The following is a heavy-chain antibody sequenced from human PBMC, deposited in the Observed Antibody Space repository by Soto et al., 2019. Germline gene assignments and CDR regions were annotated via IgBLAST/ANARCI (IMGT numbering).Heavy chain of an antibody. CDR2: IGTAGDT. J-gene: IGHJ6*02. V-gene: IGHV3-13*01. Sequence: GGSLRLSCAASGFTFSSYDMHWVRQATGKGLEWVSAIGTAGDTYYPGSVKGRFTISRENAKNSLYLQMNSLRAGDTAVYYCARGPTAAHSYYYYGMDVWGQGTTVTVSS. CDR1: GFTFSSYD. D-gene: IGHD6-13*01. CDR3: ARGPTAAHSYYYYGMDV.